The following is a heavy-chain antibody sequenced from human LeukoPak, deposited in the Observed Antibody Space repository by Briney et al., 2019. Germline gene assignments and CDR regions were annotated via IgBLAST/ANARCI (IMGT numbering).Heavy chain of an antibody. CDR1: GFTFSSYW. CDR2: ISGSGGST. Sequence: GGSLRLSCAASGFTFSSYWMSWVRQAPGKGLEWVSAISGSGGSTYYADSVKGRFTISRDNSKNTLYLQMNSLRAEDTAVYYCASDQGWYSSSWYQEWVFDYWGQGTLVTVSS. J-gene: IGHJ4*02. CDR3: ASDQGWYSSSWYQEWVFDY. D-gene: IGHD6-13*01. V-gene: IGHV3-23*01.